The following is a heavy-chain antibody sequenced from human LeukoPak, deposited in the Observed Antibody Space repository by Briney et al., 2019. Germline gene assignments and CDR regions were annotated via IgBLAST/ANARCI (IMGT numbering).Heavy chain of an antibody. CDR2: IANDGRDK. CDR1: GFTFRSYG. V-gene: IGHV3-30*18. CDR3: AKDGQITSAAYYLDY. Sequence: PGGSLRLSCAASGFTFRSYGMHWVRQAPGKGLEWVVVIANDGRDKKYADSVKGRFTVSRDNSKNTLFLQMDSLRAEDTAIYYCAKDGQITSAAYYLDYWGQGTLVTVSS. D-gene: IGHD6-25*01. J-gene: IGHJ4*02.